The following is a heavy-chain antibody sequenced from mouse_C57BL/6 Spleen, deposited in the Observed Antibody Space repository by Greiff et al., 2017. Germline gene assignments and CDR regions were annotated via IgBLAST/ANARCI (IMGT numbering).Heavy chain of an antibody. D-gene: IGHD2-1*01. CDR3: TRDLGYGKGAMDY. Sequence: EVQVVESGEGLVKPGGSLKLSCAASGFTFSSYAMSWVRQTPEKRLEWVAYISSGGDYIYYADTVKGRFTISRDNARNTLYLQMSSLKSEDTAMYYCTRDLGYGKGAMDYWGQGTSVTVSS. V-gene: IGHV5-9-1*02. CDR1: GFTFSSYA. J-gene: IGHJ4*01. CDR2: ISSGGDYI.